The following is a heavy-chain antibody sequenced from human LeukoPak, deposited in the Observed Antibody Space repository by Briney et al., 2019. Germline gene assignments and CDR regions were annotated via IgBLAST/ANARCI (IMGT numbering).Heavy chain of an antibody. Sequence: GGTLRLSCVVSGFTFSMYGMAWLRLAPGKGLEWVSSISDSGRNIYYADSVKGRFTISRDNSKNTLYLQMNSLRAEDTAVYYCAKDAGEYYFDYWGQGTLVTVSS. J-gene: IGHJ4*02. CDR3: AKDAGEYYFDY. V-gene: IGHV3-23*01. CDR1: GFTFSMYG. CDR2: ISDSGRNI.